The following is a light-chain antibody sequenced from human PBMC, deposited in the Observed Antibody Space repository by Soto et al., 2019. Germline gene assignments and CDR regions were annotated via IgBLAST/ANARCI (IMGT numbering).Light chain of an antibody. J-gene: IGLJ1*01. CDR3: SSYAGRNNLGV. Sequence: QSVLTQPPSASGSPGQSVTISCTGTSSDVGGYNYVSWYQQHPGKAPKLMIYEVSKRPSGVPDRFSGSKSGNTASLPVSGLQAEDEADYYCSSYAGRNNLGVFGTGTKVTVL. CDR2: EVS. V-gene: IGLV2-8*01. CDR1: SSDVGGYNY.